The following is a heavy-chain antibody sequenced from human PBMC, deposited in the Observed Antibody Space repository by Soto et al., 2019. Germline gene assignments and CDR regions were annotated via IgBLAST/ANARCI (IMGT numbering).Heavy chain of an antibody. D-gene: IGHD3-3*01. J-gene: IGHJ5*02. CDR1: GYTLTELS. Sequence: ASVKVSCKVSGYTLTELSMHWVRQAPGKGLEWMGGIDPEDGETNYAQKLQGRVTMTKDTSTNTAYMELRSLRSDDTAVYYCARGYDFWSGPMAWFDPWGQGTLVTVS. V-gene: IGHV1-24*01. CDR3: ARGYDFWSGPMAWFDP. CDR2: IDPEDGET.